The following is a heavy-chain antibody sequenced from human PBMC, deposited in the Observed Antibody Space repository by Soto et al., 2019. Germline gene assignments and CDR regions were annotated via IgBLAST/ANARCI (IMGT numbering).Heavy chain of an antibody. CDR2: ISYSGST. CDR1: GGSISSYY. CDR3: ARGAGWWGY. J-gene: IGHJ4*02. Sequence: QVQLQESGPGLVKPSETLSLTCTVSGGSISSYYWSWIRQPPGRGLEWIGYISYSGSTNYNPSLKSLVTISVDMSKNQFSLKLISVTAADTAVYYCARGAGWWGYWGQGTLVTVSS. D-gene: IGHD2-15*01. V-gene: IGHV4-59*08.